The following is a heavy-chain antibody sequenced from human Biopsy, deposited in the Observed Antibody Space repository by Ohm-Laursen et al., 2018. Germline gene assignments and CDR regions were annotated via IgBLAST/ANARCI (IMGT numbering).Heavy chain of an antibody. CDR3: ARDGAGSYHDY. V-gene: IGHV3-11*01. CDR1: GFTFSDYY. D-gene: IGHD3-10*01. CDR2: ISGSGTTI. J-gene: IGHJ4*02. Sequence: SLRLSCTAPGFTFSDYYMSWIRQAPGKGLEWLSYISGSGTTIFYADSVKGRFTVSRDNAKNSLYLQMNSLTVEDTAVYYCARDGAGSYHDYWGQGTLATVSS.